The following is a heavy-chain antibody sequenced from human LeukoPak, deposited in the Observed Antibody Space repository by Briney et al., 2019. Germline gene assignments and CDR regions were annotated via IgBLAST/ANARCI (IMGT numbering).Heavy chain of an antibody. Sequence: PGESLKISCKGSGYSFTNYWIGWVRQMPGKGLEWMGIIYPGDSDTRYSPSFQGQATISADKSITTAYLQWSSLKASDTAMYYCARSNGDPDYYYYGMDVWGQGTTVTVSS. J-gene: IGHJ6*02. D-gene: IGHD4-17*01. V-gene: IGHV5-51*01. CDR3: ARSNGDPDYYYYGMDV. CDR1: GYSFTNYW. CDR2: IYPGDSDT.